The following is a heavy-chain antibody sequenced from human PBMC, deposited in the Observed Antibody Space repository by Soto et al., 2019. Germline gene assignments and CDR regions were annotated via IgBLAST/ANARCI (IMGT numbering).Heavy chain of an antibody. Sequence: PSETLSLTCTVSGGSISDNDYYWSWIRQPPGKGLEWIGTISHTGTAYYNPSLESRVAVSVGTSENQFSLNLSSVTAADTAVYYSASGVYPRGQRNLVPVSS. CDR3: ASGVYP. CDR2: ISHTGTA. V-gene: IGHV4-39*01. D-gene: IGHD2-8*01. CDR1: GGSISDNDYY. J-gene: IGHJ5*02.